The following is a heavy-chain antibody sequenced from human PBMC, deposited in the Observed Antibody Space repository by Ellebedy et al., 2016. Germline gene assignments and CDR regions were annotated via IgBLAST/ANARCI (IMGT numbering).Heavy chain of an antibody. V-gene: IGHV4-59*12. CDR2: VYYGGST. D-gene: IGHD5-24*01. Sequence: GSLRLSCAASGFTFSSYWMTWLRQAPGKGLEWIGYVYYGGSTNYNPSLKSRVTLSLDTSKRQLSLKLASVTAADTAMYYCARLEMATYDNIWGRGILVTVSS. CDR1: GFTFSSYW. J-gene: IGHJ4*01. CDR3: ARLEMATYDNI.